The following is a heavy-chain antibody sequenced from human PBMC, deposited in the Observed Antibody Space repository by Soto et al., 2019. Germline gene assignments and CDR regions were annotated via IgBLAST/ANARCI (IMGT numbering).Heavy chain of an antibody. V-gene: IGHV4-34*01. Sequence: PSETLSLTCAVYGGSFSGYYWCWIRQPPGKGLEWIGEINHSGSTNYNPSLKSRVTISVDTSKNQFSLKLSSVTAADTAVYYCARARAPRLQYLPNSYYYYCMDFWGQGTTVTVSS. CDR1: GGSFSGYY. CDR3: ARARAPRLQYLPNSYYYYCMDF. D-gene: IGHD4-4*01. J-gene: IGHJ6*02. CDR2: INHSGST.